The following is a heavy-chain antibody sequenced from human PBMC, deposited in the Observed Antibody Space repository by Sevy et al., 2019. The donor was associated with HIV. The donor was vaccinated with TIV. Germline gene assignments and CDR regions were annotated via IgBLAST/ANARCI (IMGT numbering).Heavy chain of an antibody. V-gene: IGHV3-30-3*01. CDR1: GFTFSSYA. D-gene: IGHD4-4*01. Sequence: GGSLRLSCAASGFTFSSYAMHWVRQAPGKGLEWVAVISYDGSNKYYADSVKGRLTISRDNSKNTLYLQMNSLRAEDTAVYYCVTTNYYYYYMDVWGKGTTVTVSS. CDR3: VTTNYYYYYMDV. CDR2: ISYDGSNK. J-gene: IGHJ6*03.